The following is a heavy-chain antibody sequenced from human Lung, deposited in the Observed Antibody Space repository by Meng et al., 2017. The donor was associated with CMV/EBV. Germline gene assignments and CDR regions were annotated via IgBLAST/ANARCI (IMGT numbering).Heavy chain of an antibody. CDR3: ASPPPGVRGAEPRFSVLDAVDI. CDR1: GFTFSSYS. D-gene: IGHD3-10*01. CDR2: ISSSSSYI. V-gene: IGHV3-21*01. Sequence: GESLKISCAASGFTFSSYSMNWVRQAPGKGLEWVSSISSSSSYIYYADSVKGRFTISRDNAKNSLYLQMNSLRAEDTAVYYCASPPPGVRGAEPRFSVLDAVDIWGQGTMVTVSS. J-gene: IGHJ3*02.